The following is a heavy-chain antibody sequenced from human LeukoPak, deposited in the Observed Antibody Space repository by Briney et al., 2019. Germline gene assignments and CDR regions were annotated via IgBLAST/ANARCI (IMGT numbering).Heavy chain of an antibody. V-gene: IGHV1-24*01. Sequence: ASVKVSCKVSGYTLTELSMHWVRQAPGKGLEWMGGFDPEDGETIYAQKFQGRVTMTEDTSTDTAYMELSSLRSEDTAVYYCATVKTDRHWFDPWGQGTLVTVSS. J-gene: IGHJ5*02. CDR1: GYTLTELS. CDR2: FDPEDGET. CDR3: ATVKTDRHWFDP.